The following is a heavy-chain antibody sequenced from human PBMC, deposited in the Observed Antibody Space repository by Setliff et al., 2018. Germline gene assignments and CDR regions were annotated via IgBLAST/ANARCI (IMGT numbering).Heavy chain of an antibody. D-gene: IGHD6-19*01. J-gene: IGHJ6*03. CDR2: IYYTGST. V-gene: IGHV4-59*08. Sequence: PSETLSLTCTVSGDSISSHFWTWIRQPPGKGLEWVGHIYYTGSTSYNASVKSRVTVSLDTSKNQFSLTLTSVTAADTAVYYCARARYSSGWYGGGGAFYYMDAWGKGTTVTVSS. CDR1: GDSISSHF. CDR3: ARARYSSGWYGGGGAFYYMDA.